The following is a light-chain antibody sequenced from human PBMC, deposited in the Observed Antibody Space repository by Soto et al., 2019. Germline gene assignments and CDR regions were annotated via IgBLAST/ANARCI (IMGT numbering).Light chain of an antibody. J-gene: IGLJ3*02. CDR3: SSYTTSSTWV. CDR2: EVT. Sequence: QSVLTQPASVSGSPGQSITISCTGTSSDVGFYNYVSWYQQHPGKAPKLMIYEVTHRPSGVSDRLSGSKSGNTASLTISGLQAEDEADYYCSSYTTSSTWVFGGGTKLTVL. CDR1: SSDVGFYNY. V-gene: IGLV2-14*01.